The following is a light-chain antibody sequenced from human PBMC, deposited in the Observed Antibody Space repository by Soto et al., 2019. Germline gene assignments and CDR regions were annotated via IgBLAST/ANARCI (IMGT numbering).Light chain of an antibody. Sequence: ILLTHSPRTLSLSPGERATLSCRASQSVSSSYLAWYQQKPGQAPRLLIYDASNRATGIPARFSGSGSGTDFTLTISSLEPEDFAVYYCQQRSNWPWRFGQGTKVDIK. J-gene: IGKJ1*01. CDR2: DAS. CDR3: QQRSNWPWR. CDR1: QSVSSSY. V-gene: IGKV3D-20*02.